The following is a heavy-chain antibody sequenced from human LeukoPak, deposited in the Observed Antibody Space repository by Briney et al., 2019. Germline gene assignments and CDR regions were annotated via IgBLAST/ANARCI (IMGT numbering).Heavy chain of an antibody. Sequence: PSQTLSLTCAVSGGSISSGGYSWSWLRQPPGKALEWIGYVHHSGSPYYNPSLKSRVTISEDRSKNQFSLKLSSVTAADTAVYYCARVDYFGSGSHSGYYYYGMDVWGQGTTVTVSS. CDR3: ARVDYFGSGSHSGYYYYGMDV. V-gene: IGHV4-30-2*01. D-gene: IGHD3-10*01. CDR1: GGSISSGGYS. J-gene: IGHJ6*01. CDR2: VHHSGSP.